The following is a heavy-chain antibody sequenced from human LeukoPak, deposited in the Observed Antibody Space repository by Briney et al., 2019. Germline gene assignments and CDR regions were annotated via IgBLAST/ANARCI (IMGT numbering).Heavy chain of an antibody. V-gene: IGHV4-59*08. D-gene: IGHD4-17*01. J-gene: IGHJ4*02. CDR3: ASLMTTVTTFDY. CDR1: GGSISSYY. Sequence: SETLSLTCTVSGGSISSYYWSWIRQPPGKGLEWIGYIYYSGSTNYNPSLKSRVTISVDTSKNQFSLKLSSVTAADTAVYYCASLMTTVTTFDYWGQGTLVTVSS. CDR2: IYYSGST.